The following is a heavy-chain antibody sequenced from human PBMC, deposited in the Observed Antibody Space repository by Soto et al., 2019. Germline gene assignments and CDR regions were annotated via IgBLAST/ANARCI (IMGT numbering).Heavy chain of an antibody. CDR2: ITWNSRVL. CDR1: GLNFDDFA. D-gene: IGHD3-3*01. V-gene: IGHV3-9*01. CDR3: AKGRYDFWSPYYFDS. Sequence: GGSLRLSCVGTGLNFDDFAMHWVRQAPGKGLEWVSGITWNSRVLAYADSVKGRFTISRDNARNSLYLQMDSLRDEDTALYYCAKGRYDFWSPYYFDSWGQGTLVTVS. J-gene: IGHJ4*02.